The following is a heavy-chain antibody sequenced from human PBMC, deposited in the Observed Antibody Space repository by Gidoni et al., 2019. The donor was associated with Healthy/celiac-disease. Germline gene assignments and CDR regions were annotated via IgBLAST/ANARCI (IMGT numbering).Heavy chain of an antibody. Sequence: EVQLVESGGGLVKPGGSLRLSCAASGFTFSSYSMNWVRQAPGKGLEWVSSISSSSSYIYYADSVKGRFTISRDNAKNSLYLQMNSLRAEDTAVYYCARVHYSSGWYPGAFDIWGQGTMVTVSS. D-gene: IGHD6-19*01. V-gene: IGHV3-21*01. CDR3: ARVHYSSGWYPGAFDI. CDR2: ISSSSSYI. J-gene: IGHJ3*02. CDR1: GFTFSSYS.